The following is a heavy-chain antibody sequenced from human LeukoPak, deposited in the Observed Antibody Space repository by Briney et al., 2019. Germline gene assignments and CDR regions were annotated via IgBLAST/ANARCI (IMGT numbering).Heavy chain of an antibody. Sequence: SETLSLTCAVTGGSVSNGNWWTWVRQPPGKGLEWIGEILHSGSTHYSPSLKSRVTISVDKSKNQFSLKLSSVTAADTAVYYCASYDYWGQGTLVTVSS. CDR1: GGSVSNGNW. CDR3: ASYDY. CDR2: ILHSGST. V-gene: IGHV4-4*02. J-gene: IGHJ4*02.